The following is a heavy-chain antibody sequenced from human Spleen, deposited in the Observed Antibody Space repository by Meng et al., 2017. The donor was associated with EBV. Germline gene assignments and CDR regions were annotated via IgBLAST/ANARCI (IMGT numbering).Heavy chain of an antibody. V-gene: IGHV1-69*13. CDR2: IIPIFGTA. J-gene: IGHJ4*02. CDR3: AREGDYGDYGFDY. CDR1: GYTFTDHY. D-gene: IGHD4-17*01. Sequence: QLVQSGAEVKKPGATMKIACKVSGYTFTDHYIHWVRQAPGQGLEWMGGIIPIFGTANYAQKFQGRVTITADESTSTAYMELSSLRSEDTAVYYCAREGDYGDYGFDYWGQGTLVTVSS.